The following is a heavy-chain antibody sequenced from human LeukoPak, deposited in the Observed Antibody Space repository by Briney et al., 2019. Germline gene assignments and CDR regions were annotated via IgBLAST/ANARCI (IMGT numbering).Heavy chain of an antibody. CDR3: ARERGRGVGELPILNWFDP. J-gene: IGHJ5*02. V-gene: IGHV4-30-2*05. CDR2: IYHSGST. Sequence: SETLSLTCTVSGGSISSGGYYWSWIRQPPGKGLEWIGYIYHSGSTYYNPSLKSRVTISVDTSKNQFSLKLSSVTAADTAVYYCARERGRGVGELPILNWFDPWGQGTLVTVSS. CDR1: GGSISSGGYY. D-gene: IGHD3-10*01.